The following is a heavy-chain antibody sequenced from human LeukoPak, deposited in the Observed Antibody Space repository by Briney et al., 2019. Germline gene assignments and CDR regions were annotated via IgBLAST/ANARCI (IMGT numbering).Heavy chain of an antibody. J-gene: IGHJ4*02. D-gene: IGHD5-18*01. CDR2: INHSGST. CDR3: ARGLRGHSPVDY. Sequence: SETLSLTCAVYGGSFSDYYWSWIRQPPGKGLEWIGEINHSGSTNYNPSLKSRVTISVDTSKNQFSLKLSSVTAADTAVYYCARGLRGHSPVDYWGQGTLVTVSS. CDR1: GGSFSDYY. V-gene: IGHV4-34*01.